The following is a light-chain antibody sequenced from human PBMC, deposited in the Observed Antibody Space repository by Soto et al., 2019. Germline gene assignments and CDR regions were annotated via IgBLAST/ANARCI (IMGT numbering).Light chain of an antibody. CDR1: QSISPD. V-gene: IGKV3-11*01. CDR3: QQRDKWPLT. CDR2: DVS. J-gene: IGKJ4*01. Sequence: EIVLTQFPATLSLSPGERAALSCRASQSISPDLAWYQQKPGQPPRLLIYDVSYRAAGIPDRFSGSGSGADFTLTISSLEPEDFATYYCQQRDKWPLTFGGGTKVEIK.